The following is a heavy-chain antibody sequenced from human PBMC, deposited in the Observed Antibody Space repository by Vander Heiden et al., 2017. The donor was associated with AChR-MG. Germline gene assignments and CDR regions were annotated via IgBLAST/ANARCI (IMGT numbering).Heavy chain of an antibody. V-gene: IGHV1-18*01. CDR1: GYTFTSYG. CDR2: ISAYKGNT. J-gene: IGHJ3*02. D-gene: IGHD3-10*01. Sequence: HVPLTQSGAEVPNPGAPVKVSRQASGYTFTSYGIGWVRQAPGQGRGWMEWISAYKGNTDNAQKPQGRVTMTTDTSTSTADMELRNRGSDDTAVYYCAIIGGVDDAFDIWGQGTMVTVSS. CDR3: AIIGGVDDAFDI.